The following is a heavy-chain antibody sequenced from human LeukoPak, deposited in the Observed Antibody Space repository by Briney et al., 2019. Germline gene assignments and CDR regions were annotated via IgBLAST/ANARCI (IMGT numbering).Heavy chain of an antibody. CDR2: ISAYNGNT. J-gene: IGHJ4*02. CDR1: GYTFTSYG. D-gene: IGHD3-22*01. CDR3: ARALSPYYYDSSGSTGGY. Sequence: ASVKVSCKASGYTFTSYGISWVRQAPGQGLERMGWISAYNGNTNYAQKLQGRVTMTTDTSTSTAYMELRSLRSDDTAVYYCARALSPYYYDSSGSTGGYWGQGTLVTVSS. V-gene: IGHV1-18*01.